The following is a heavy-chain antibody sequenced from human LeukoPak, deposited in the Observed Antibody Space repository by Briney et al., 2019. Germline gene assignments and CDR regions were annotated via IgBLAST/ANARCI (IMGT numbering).Heavy chain of an antibody. D-gene: IGHD6-6*01. CDR1: GFTFSNYA. Sequence: GGSLRLPCASSGFTFSNYAMRCVRQAPGKGLEWVSGIGGNVDSTYYADSVKRRFTISRGNSKNPLYLQMNSLRDEDTAVYYCAKGSPFIAATYYFDYWGQGTLVTVSS. J-gene: IGHJ4*02. CDR2: IGGNVDST. CDR3: AKGSPFIAATYYFDY. V-gene: IGHV3-23*01.